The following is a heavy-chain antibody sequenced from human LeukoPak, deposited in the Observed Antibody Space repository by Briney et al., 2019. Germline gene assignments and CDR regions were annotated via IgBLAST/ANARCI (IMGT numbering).Heavy chain of an antibody. CDR2: IRSKAYGGTT. J-gene: IGHJ6*02. Sequence: GGSLRLSCTASGFTFGDYAMSRVRQAPGKGLEWVGFIRSKAYGGTTEYAASVKGRFTISRDDSKSIAYLQMNSLKTEDTAVYYCTRDSLYSNYVGSYYYYYYGMDVWGQGTTVTVSS. CDR1: GFTFGDYA. V-gene: IGHV3-49*04. CDR3: TRDSLYSNYVGSYYYYYYGMDV. D-gene: IGHD4-11*01.